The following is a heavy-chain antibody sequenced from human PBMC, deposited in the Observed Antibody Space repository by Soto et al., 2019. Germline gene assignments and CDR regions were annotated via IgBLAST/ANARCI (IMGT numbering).Heavy chain of an antibody. CDR2: ISGSGGTA. CDR3: AKGRGQSWKFDY. J-gene: IGHJ4*02. Sequence: EVQLLESGGGSVQPGGSLRLSCAASGFTFSSYAMHWVRRPPGKGLEWVSSISGSGGTAYYADSVKGRFSISRDSLVNTLYLQMNGLRAEETAVYYCAKGRGQSWKFDYWGQGTLVTVSP. CDR1: GFTFSSYA. D-gene: IGHD1-1*01. V-gene: IGHV3-23*01.